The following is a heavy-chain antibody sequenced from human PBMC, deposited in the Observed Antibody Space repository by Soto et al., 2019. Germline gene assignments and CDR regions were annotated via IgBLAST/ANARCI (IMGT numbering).Heavy chain of an antibody. J-gene: IGHJ4*02. Sequence: PVESLKISCKGSGYSFTSYWISWVRQMPGKGLEWMGRIDPSDSYTNYSPSFQGHVTISADKSISTAYLQWSSLKASDTAMYYCARHAEGVGATIFNDYWGQGTLVTVSS. V-gene: IGHV5-10-1*01. CDR2: IDPSDSYT. CDR3: ARHAEGVGATIFNDY. CDR1: GYSFTSYW. D-gene: IGHD1-26*01.